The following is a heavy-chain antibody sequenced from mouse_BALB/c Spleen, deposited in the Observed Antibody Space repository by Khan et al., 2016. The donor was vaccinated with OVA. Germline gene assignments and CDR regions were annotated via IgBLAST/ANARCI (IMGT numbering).Heavy chain of an antibody. CDR2: INPHIGET. Sequence: VRLQQSGPELVRPAASVKISCKASGYSFTGYFMNWVMQSHGKSLEWIGRINPHIGETFYNQRFKDKATLTVDESSSTAHMELRSLASEDSAVYYCTRIYRSDFDYWGQGTTLTVSS. CDR3: TRIYRSDFDY. J-gene: IGHJ2*01. V-gene: IGHV1-20*02. CDR1: GYSFTGYF. D-gene: IGHD1-1*01.